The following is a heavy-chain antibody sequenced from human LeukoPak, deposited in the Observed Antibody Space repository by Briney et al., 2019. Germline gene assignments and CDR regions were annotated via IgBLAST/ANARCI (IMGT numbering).Heavy chain of an antibody. CDR1: GFTFSSYA. CDR3: AKVSYIAVTGRDY. J-gene: IGHJ4*02. V-gene: IGHV3-23*01. Sequence: PGRSLRLSCAASGFTFSSYAMSWVRQAPGKGLAWVSTISGSGGHTYYADSVKGRFTTSRDDSKNTLYLQMNSLRAEDTAVYYCAKVSYIAVTGRDYWGQGTLVTVSS. D-gene: IGHD6-19*01. CDR2: ISGSGGHT.